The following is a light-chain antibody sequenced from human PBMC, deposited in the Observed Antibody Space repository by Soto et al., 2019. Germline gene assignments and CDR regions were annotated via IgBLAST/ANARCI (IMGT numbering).Light chain of an antibody. CDR2: STS. CDR3: LLYHSGPYV. CDR1: TGAVTSDFH. Sequence: QTVVTQEPSLTVSQGGTVTLTCGSSTGAVTSDFHPNWFQQKPGQAPRALMYSTSNKHSWTPARFSGSLLGGKAALTVSGVQPKDEVEYYCLLYHSGPYVFGSGTKLTVL. V-gene: IGLV7-43*01. J-gene: IGLJ1*01.